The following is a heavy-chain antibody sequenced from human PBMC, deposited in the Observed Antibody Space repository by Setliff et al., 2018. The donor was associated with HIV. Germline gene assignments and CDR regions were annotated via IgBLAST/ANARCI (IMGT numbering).Heavy chain of an antibody. V-gene: IGHV1-2*02. Sequence: SVKVSCKSSGYTFTDYFMHWVRQAPGQGLEWMGWISPDNGNRRIQRRFQGRVTMTRDTSINTAYMELSGLTSDDTAVYYCATVRGYYYDSSGQEYFQYWGQGTLVTVSS. CDR3: ATVRGYYYDSSGQEYFQY. CDR1: GYTFTDYF. J-gene: IGHJ1*01. CDR2: ISPDNGNR. D-gene: IGHD3-22*01.